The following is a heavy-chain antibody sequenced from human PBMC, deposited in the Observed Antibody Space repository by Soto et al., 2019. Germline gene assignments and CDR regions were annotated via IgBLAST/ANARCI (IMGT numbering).Heavy chain of an antibody. CDR2: IYPGDSDT. CDR3: ARRIAAARQYYYGMDV. D-gene: IGHD6-13*01. Sequence: GESLKISCKVSGYSFTSYWIGCVRQMPGKGLEWMGIIYPGDSDTRYSPSFQGQVTISADKSISTAYLQWSSLKASDTAMYYCARRIAAARQYYYGMDVWGQGTTVTSP. V-gene: IGHV5-51*01. J-gene: IGHJ6*02. CDR1: GYSFTSYW.